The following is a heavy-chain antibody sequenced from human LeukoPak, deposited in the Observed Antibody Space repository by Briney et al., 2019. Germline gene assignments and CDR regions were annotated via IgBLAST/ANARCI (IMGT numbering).Heavy chain of an antibody. Sequence: PGGSLRLSCATSGFTFSTYAVSWVRQAPGKGLEWVSGITGSGGSTYYADSVKGRFTISRDNSKNTLYLQMNSLRAEDTAVYYCARESGNVVVTAMTPYYFDYWGQGTLVTVSS. CDR3: ARESGNVVVTAMTPYYFDY. J-gene: IGHJ4*02. CDR2: ITGSGGST. CDR1: GFTFSTYA. D-gene: IGHD2-21*02. V-gene: IGHV3-23*01.